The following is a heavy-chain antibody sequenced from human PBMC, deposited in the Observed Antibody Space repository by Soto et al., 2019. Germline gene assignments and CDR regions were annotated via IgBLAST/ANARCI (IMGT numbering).Heavy chain of an antibody. CDR3: ARDLGASYDSSGYRNYGMDV. J-gene: IGHJ6*02. Sequence: GGSLRLSCVAPGVIFSGYGMHWVRQAPGKGLEWVAVIRFDGSNIYYADSVKGRFTISRDNAKNSLYLQMNSLRAEDTAVYYCARDLGASYDSSGYRNYGMDVWGQGTTVTVSS. CDR2: IRFDGSNI. D-gene: IGHD3-22*01. V-gene: IGHV3-33*01. CDR1: GVIFSGYG.